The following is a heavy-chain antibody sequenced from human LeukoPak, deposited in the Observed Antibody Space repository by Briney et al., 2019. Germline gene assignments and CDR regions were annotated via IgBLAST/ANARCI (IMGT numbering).Heavy chain of an antibody. CDR2: IYYSGST. Sequence: SETLSLTCTVSGGSISSSSYYWGWIRQPPGKGLEWIGSIYYSGSTYYNPSFKSRVTISVDTSKNQFSLKLSSVTAADTAVYYCARPRIAAAGYDAFDIWGQGTMVTVSS. CDR1: GGSISSSSYY. J-gene: IGHJ3*02. CDR3: ARPRIAAAGYDAFDI. D-gene: IGHD6-13*01. V-gene: IGHV4-39*01.